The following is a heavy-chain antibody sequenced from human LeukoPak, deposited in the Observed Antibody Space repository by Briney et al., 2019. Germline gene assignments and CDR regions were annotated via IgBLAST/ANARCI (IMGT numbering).Heavy chain of an antibody. V-gene: IGHV3-72*01. Sequence: PGGSLRLSCAASGFTFSDHYMDWVRQAPGKGLEWVGRTRNTGHSYTIDYAASVKARFIISRDDSKNTLYLQMNSLKTEDTAVYYCARGDTTGYPRIWGQGTMVTVSS. CDR2: TRNTGHSYTI. CDR3: ARGDTTGYPRI. J-gene: IGHJ3*02. CDR1: GFTFSDHY. D-gene: IGHD3-22*01.